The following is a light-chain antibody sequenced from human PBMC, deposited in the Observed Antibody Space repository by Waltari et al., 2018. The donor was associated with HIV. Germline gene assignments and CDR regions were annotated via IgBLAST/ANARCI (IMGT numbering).Light chain of an antibody. CDR2: STS. J-gene: IGKJ4*01. CDR3: QQHNNWPLT. CDR1: QSVSSN. V-gene: IGKV3-15*01. Sequence: ELVMTQSPATLSVSPGDGATLSCRASQSVSSNLAWYQQRPGQTPRLLIFSTSTRATGVPARFSGSGSGTEFTLTISSLQSEDFAVYFCQQHNNWPLTFGGGTKVEIK.